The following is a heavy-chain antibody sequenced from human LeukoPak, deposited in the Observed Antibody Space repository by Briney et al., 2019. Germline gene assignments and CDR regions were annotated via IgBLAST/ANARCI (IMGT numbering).Heavy chain of an antibody. CDR2: IYTDGIT. CDR3: ARAPSGCGGTCAFDY. J-gene: IGHJ4*02. V-gene: IGHV4-4*07. D-gene: IGHD2-15*01. Sequence: SETLSLTCTVSGGSISNSFWSWIRQPAGKGLEWIGRIYTDGITNSNPSLRSRLTMSLDTSKNQFSLKLTSVTAADTAVYFCARAPSGCGGTCAFDYWGQGTLVTVSS. CDR1: GGSISNSF.